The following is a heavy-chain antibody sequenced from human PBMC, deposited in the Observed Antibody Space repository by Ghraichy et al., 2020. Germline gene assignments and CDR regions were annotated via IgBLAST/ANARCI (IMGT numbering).Heavy chain of an antibody. Sequence: GGSLRLSCAASGFTFSSYGMHWVRQAPGKGLEWVAVIWYAGSNKYYADSVKGRFTISRDNSKNTLYLQMNSLRAEDTAVYYCATGYSSSWYGENAFDIWGQGTMVTVSS. J-gene: IGHJ3*02. V-gene: IGHV3-33*01. CDR2: IWYAGSNK. CDR3: ATGYSSSWYGENAFDI. D-gene: IGHD6-13*01. CDR1: GFTFSSYG.